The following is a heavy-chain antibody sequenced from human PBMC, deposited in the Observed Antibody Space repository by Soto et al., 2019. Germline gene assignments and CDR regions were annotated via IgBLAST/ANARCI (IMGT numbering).Heavy chain of an antibody. CDR2: ISGSGGST. CDR3: AKVPYCSGGSCYSRWFDP. Sequence: PGGSLRLSCAASGFTFSSYAMSWVRQAPGKGLEWVSAISGSGGSTYYADSVKGRFTISRDNSKNTLYLQMNSLRAEDTAVYYCAKVPYCSGGSCYSRWFDPWGQGTLVTVSS. D-gene: IGHD2-15*01. J-gene: IGHJ5*02. V-gene: IGHV3-23*01. CDR1: GFTFSSYA.